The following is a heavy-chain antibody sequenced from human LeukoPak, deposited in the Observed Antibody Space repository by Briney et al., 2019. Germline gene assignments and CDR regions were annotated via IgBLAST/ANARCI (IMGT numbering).Heavy chain of an antibody. CDR3: ARGCGDSSSYDDEYWFDP. Sequence: PSETLSLTCTVSGGSISSGSYYWSWIRQPAGKGLEWIGRIYTSGSTNYNPSLKSRVTISVDTSKNQFSLKLSSVTAADTAVYYCARGCGDSSSYDDEYWFDPWGQGTLVTVSS. V-gene: IGHV4-61*02. J-gene: IGHJ5*02. D-gene: IGHD3-22*01. CDR1: GGSISSGSYY. CDR2: IYTSGST.